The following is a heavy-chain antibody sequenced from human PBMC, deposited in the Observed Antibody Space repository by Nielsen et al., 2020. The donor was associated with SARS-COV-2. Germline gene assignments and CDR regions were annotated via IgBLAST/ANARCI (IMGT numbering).Heavy chain of an antibody. CDR2: INSDGSST. CDR3: ARGGYYYYGMDV. J-gene: IGHJ6*02. Sequence: GSLKISCAASGFTFSSYWMHWVRQAPGKGLVWVSRINSDGSSTSYADSVKGRFTISRDNAKNTLYLQMNSLRAEDTAVYYCARGGYYYYGMDVWGQGTTVTVSS. D-gene: IGHD3-10*01. CDR1: GFTFSSYW. V-gene: IGHV3-74*01.